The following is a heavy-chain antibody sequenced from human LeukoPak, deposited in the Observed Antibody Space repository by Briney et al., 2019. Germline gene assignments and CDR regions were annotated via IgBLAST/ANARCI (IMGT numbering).Heavy chain of an antibody. CDR1: GFTVSSNY. CDR3: ARGRNWGFFDY. V-gene: IGHV3-66*01. CDR2: IYSGGST. D-gene: IGHD7-27*01. J-gene: IGHJ4*02. Sequence: GGSLRLSCAASGFTVSSNYMSWVRQAPGKGLEWVSVIYSGGSTYYADSVKGRFTISRDNSTNTLHLQMNGLRAEDTAVYYCARGRNWGFFDYWGQGTLVTVSS.